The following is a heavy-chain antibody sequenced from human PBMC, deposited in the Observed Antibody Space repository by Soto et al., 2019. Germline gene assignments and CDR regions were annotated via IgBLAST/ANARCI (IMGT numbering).Heavy chain of an antibody. Sequence: PSETLSLTCAVYGGSFSGSYWNWIRQPPGKGLEWIGEINQSGSTNYNPSLKSRVTISVDTSKNQFSLKLSSVTAADSAVYYCARVVGSSGWYYGSFDIRGPGTTVTVSS. V-gene: IGHV4-34*01. J-gene: IGHJ3*02. CDR3: ARVVGSSGWYYGSFDI. CDR1: GGSFSGSY. CDR2: INQSGST. D-gene: IGHD6-19*01.